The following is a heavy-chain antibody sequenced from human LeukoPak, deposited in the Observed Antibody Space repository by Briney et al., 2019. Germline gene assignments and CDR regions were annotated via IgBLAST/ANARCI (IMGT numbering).Heavy chain of an antibody. CDR3: ARSSYLRDAFDI. J-gene: IGHJ3*02. Sequence: GGSLRLSCAASGFTFSSYDMHWVRQATGKGLEWGSAIGTAGDTYYPGSVKGRFTISRENAKNSLYLQMNSLRAGDTAVYYCARSSYLRDAFDIWGQGTMVTVSS. CDR2: IGTAGDT. D-gene: IGHD2-2*01. CDR1: GFTFSSYD. V-gene: IGHV3-13*04.